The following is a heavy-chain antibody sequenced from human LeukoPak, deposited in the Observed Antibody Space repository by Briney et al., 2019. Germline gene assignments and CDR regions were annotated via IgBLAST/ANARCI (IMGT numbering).Heavy chain of an antibody. CDR1: GFTINHYA. CDR3: ARGWTTFHY. D-gene: IGHD1-1*01. CDR2: VSENGDGT. Sequence: GGSLRLSCVASGFTINHYAMSWVRQAPGKGLEWVASVSENGDGTMYPDSVKGRFTISRDNSRKTVLLEVNSLRVEDAATYYCARGWTTFHYWGQGALVTVSS. J-gene: IGHJ4*02. V-gene: IGHV3-23*01.